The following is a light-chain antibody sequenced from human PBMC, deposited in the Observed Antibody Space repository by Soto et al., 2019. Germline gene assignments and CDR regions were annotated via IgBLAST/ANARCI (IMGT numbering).Light chain of an antibody. CDR1: QSLSSSY. J-gene: IGKJ5*01. CDR2: GAS. V-gene: IGKV3-20*01. Sequence: EIVLTQSRVTRALAPDERATLSCRASQSLSSSYFAWYQHKPGQAPWLLIYGASNRATGIPERFGGRCSGTDFTLTIGRLAPQDSAMYYCQQYVISVTVGQGTRLEIK. CDR3: QQYVISVT.